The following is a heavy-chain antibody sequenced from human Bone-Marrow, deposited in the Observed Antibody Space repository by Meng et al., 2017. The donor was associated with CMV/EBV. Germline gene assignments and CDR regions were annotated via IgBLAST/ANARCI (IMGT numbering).Heavy chain of an antibody. J-gene: IGHJ4*02. Sequence: SETLSLTCIVSGGSISTYYWSWIRQPPGKRLEWFGYISYSGSTNYNPSLKSRVTMSVDTSKNHFSLKLSSVTAADTAVYYCARGDFWSGYPFDYWGQGTLVPVSS. V-gene: IGHV4-59*01. CDR3: ARGDFWSGYPFDY. D-gene: IGHD3-3*01. CDR1: GGSISTYY. CDR2: ISYSGST.